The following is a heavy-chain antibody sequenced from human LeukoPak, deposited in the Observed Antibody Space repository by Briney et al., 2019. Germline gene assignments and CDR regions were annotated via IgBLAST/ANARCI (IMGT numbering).Heavy chain of an antibody. D-gene: IGHD1-14*01. CDR1: GFTFNTYD. CDR2: IWYDGSAK. Sequence: GGSLRLSCAASGFTFNTYDMHWVRQAPGKGLEWVAFIWYDGSAKSYADSVKGRFTISRDNSKNMLYLQLNSLRAEDRAVYYCAKPLGISTVQTFDIWGQGTMVTVSS. CDR3: AKPLGISTVQTFDI. V-gene: IGHV3-30*02. J-gene: IGHJ3*02.